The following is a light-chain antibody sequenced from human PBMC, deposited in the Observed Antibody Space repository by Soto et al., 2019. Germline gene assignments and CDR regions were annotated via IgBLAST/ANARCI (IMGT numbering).Light chain of an antibody. CDR1: SSNIGAGYD. CDR2: GNS. CDR3: QSYDSSLSGSDV. J-gene: IGLJ1*01. V-gene: IGLV1-40*01. Sequence: QSVLTQPPSVSGAPGQRVTISCTGSSSNIGAGYDVHWYQHLPGTAPKLLIYGNSNRPSGVPDRFSGSNSGTSASLAITGLPAGDEADYYCQSYDSSLSGSDVFGTGTQLTVL.